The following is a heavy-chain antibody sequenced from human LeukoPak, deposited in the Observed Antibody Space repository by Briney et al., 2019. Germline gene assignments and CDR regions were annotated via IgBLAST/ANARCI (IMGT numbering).Heavy chain of an antibody. Sequence: PGGSLRLSCAASGFTFSNCAMSRVRQAPGKGLEWVSGISGGGGSTYYTDSVRGRFTICRDNSKNTLYLQMNSLRAEDTAKYYCAKGSGWQFDYWGQGTLVTGSS. V-gene: IGHV3-23*01. CDR3: AKGSGWQFDY. J-gene: IGHJ4*02. CDR2: ISGGGGST. D-gene: IGHD3-10*01. CDR1: GFTFSNCA.